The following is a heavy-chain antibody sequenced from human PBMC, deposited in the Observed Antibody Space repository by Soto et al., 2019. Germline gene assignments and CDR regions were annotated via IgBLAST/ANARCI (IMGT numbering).Heavy chain of an antibody. CDR2: IYPGDSDT. V-gene: IGHV5-51*01. CDR3: ASTVYFYGSGSYYPRYYYYRQGV. Sequence: PGESLKISCKGSGYSFTSYWIGWVRQMPGKGLEWMGIIYPGDSDTRYSPSFQGQVTISADKSISTAYLQWSSLKTSDTAMYYCASTVYFYGSGSYYPRYYYYRQGVWGQGTTDIFSS. CDR1: GYSFTSYW. J-gene: IGHJ6*02. D-gene: IGHD3-10*01.